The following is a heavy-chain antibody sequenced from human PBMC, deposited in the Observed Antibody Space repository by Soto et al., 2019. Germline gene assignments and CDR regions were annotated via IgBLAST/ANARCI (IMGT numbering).Heavy chain of an antibody. J-gene: IGHJ6*02. CDR2: IIPIFGTA. D-gene: IGHD4-17*01. Sequence: GASVKVSCKASGGTFSSYAISWVRQAPGQGLEWMGGIIPIFGTANYAQKFQGRVTITADGSTSTAYMDLRRLRSEDTAVYYCARDRWGGTTVVTDYYYGMDVWGQVTTVTVSS. CDR3: ARDRWGGTTVVTDYYYGMDV. V-gene: IGHV1-69*13. CDR1: GGTFSSYA.